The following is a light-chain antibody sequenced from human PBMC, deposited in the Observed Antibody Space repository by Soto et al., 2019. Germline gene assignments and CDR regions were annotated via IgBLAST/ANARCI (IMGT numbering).Light chain of an antibody. Sequence: DVQMTQSPSSLSASVGDRVAITCRASQSINSFLNWYQQTPGEAPKLLIYAASSLQSGVPSRFSGSGSGTEFTLTISSLQPADFATYYCQQTYSIPHTFGQGTKLEIK. J-gene: IGKJ2*01. CDR3: QQTYSIPHT. V-gene: IGKV1-39*01. CDR2: AAS. CDR1: QSINSF.